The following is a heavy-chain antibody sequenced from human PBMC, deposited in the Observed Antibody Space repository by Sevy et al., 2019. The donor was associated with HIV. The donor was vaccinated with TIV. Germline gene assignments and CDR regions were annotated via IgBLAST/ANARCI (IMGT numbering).Heavy chain of an antibody. CDR1: EFIFSSHA. CDR3: ARDGRGISAFDI. J-gene: IGHJ3*02. D-gene: IGHD3-3*02. V-gene: IGHV3-23*01. Sequence: GGSLRLSCVASEFIFSSHAVSWVRQAPGKGLEWVSGISGDGENKHYADSVRGRFTISGDNFKNTLYLEMNSLRAEDTGLYYCARDGRGISAFDIWGPGTMVTVSS. CDR2: ISGDGENK.